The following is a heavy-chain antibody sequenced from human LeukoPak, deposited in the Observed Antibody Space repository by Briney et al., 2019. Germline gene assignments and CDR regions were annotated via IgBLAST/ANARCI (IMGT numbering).Heavy chain of an antibody. D-gene: IGHD2-2*01. V-gene: IGHV1-24*01. Sequence: ASVKVSCKASGYTFTGYYMHWVRQAPGKGLEWMGGFDPEDGETIYAQKFQGRVTMTEDTSTDTAYMELSSLRSEDTAVYYCARGYGYCSSTSCSAFDYWGQGTLVTVSS. CDR3: ARGYGYCSSTSCSAFDY. CDR2: FDPEDGET. J-gene: IGHJ4*02. CDR1: GYTFTGYY.